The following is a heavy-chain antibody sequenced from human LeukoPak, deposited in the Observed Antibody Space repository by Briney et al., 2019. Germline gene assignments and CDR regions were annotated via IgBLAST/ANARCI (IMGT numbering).Heavy chain of an antibody. CDR2: IYHSGST. CDR1: GGSISSYY. J-gene: IGHJ3*02. Sequence: PSETLSLTCTVSGGSISSYYWSWIRQPAGKGLEWIGYIYHSGSTYYNPSLKSRVTISVDRSKNQFSLKLSSVTAADTAVYYCARGAAFDIWGQGTMVTVSS. CDR3: ARGAAFDI. V-gene: IGHV4-59*06.